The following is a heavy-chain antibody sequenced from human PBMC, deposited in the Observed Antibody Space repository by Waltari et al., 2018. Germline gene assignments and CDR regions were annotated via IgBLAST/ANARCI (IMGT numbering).Heavy chain of an antibody. CDR2: IYHSGVT. D-gene: IGHD3-3*01. Sequence: QVQLQESGPGLVKPSETLSLTCAVSGYSISSGYYWGWIRQPPGKGLEWIGSIYHSGVTYYNPSLKSRVTISVDTSKNQFSLKLSSVTAADTAVYYCALSIRYDFWSGYYTEWFDPWGQGTLVTVSS. CDR1: GYSISSGYY. V-gene: IGHV4-38-2*01. J-gene: IGHJ5*02. CDR3: ALSIRYDFWSGYYTEWFDP.